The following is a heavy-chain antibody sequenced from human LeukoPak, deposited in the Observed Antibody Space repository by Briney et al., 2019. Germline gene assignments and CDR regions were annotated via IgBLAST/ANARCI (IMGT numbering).Heavy chain of an antibody. Sequence: SQPLSLTCTVSGGSISSGGYSWSWIRQHPGKGLEWIGYIYYSGSTYYNPSLKSRVTISVDTSKNQFSLKLSSVTAADTAVYYCGFSLNDPSYFDYWGQGTLVTVSS. CDR2: IYYSGST. D-gene: IGHD3-16*01. V-gene: IGHV4-31*03. CDR3: GFSLNDPSYFDY. CDR1: GGSISSGGYS. J-gene: IGHJ4*02.